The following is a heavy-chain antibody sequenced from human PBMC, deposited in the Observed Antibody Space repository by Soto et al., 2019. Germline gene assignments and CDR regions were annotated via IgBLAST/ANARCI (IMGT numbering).Heavy chain of an antibody. CDR1: GFTFSSYS. CDR3: AREETPWPLAYGLDV. J-gene: IGHJ6*02. CDR2: IGTRSDI. D-gene: IGHD2-15*01. Sequence: PGGSLRLSCAASGFTFSSYSMHWVRQAPGKGLEWVASIGTRSDIYYADSVKGRFTVSRDNAKNSLSLQMNSLRAEDTGVYYCAREETPWPLAYGLDVWGQGTTVTVSS. V-gene: IGHV3-21*01.